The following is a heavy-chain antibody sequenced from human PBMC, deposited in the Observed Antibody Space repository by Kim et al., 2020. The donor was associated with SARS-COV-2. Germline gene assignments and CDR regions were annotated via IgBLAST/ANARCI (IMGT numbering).Heavy chain of an antibody. CDR3: AKAPWMDYYFDY. V-gene: IGHV3-30*18. J-gene: IGHJ4*02. D-gene: IGHD2-2*03. CDR1: GFIFSSCA. CDR2: ISYDGSNK. Sequence: GGSLRLSCEASGFIFSSCAMHWVRQAPGKGLEWVAFISYDGSNKYYADSVKGRFTISRDDSKNTLYLLMNGLRAEDTAVYYCAKAPWMDYYFDYWGQGTLVTGSS.